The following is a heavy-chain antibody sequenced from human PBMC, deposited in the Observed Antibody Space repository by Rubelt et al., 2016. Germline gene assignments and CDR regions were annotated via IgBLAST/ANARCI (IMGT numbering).Heavy chain of an antibody. CDR2: ISSSSSTI. V-gene: IGHV3-48*04. J-gene: IGHJ4*02. CDR3: AKDRDSSGPDY. D-gene: IGHD3-22*01. Sequence: EVQLVESGGGLVQPGGSLRLSCAASGFTFSSYWMSWVRQAPGKGLEWVSYISSSSSTIYYADSVKGRFTISRDNAKNSLYLQMNSLRAEDTAVYYCAKDRDSSGPDYWGQGTLVTVSS. CDR1: GFTFSSYW.